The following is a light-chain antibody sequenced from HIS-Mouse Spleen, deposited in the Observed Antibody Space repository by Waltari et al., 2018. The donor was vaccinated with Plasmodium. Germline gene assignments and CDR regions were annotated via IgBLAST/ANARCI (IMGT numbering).Light chain of an antibody. CDR2: DDI. V-gene: IGLV3-21*02. Sequence: SYVLTQPPSVSVAPGQTARITCGGNNIGSKSVHWYQQKPGQAPVLVVYDDIDRPSGSPERFAGSNSGNTATLTISRVEAGEEADYYCQVWDSSSDHRVFGGGTKLTVL. J-gene: IGLJ3*02. CDR3: QVWDSSSDHRV. CDR1: NIGSKS.